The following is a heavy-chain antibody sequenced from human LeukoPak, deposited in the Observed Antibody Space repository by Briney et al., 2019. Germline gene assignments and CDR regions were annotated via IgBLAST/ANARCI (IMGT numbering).Heavy chain of an antibody. CDR2: ISSSGSTI. V-gene: IGHV3-48*03. Sequence: GGSLRLSCAASGFTFSSYEMNWVRQAPGKGLGWVSYISSSGSTIYYADSVKGRFTISRDNAKNSLYLQMNSLRAEDTAVYYCTSGYQLLFPFDYWGQGTLVTVSS. CDR3: TSGYQLLFPFDY. J-gene: IGHJ4*02. D-gene: IGHD2-2*01. CDR1: GFTFSSYE.